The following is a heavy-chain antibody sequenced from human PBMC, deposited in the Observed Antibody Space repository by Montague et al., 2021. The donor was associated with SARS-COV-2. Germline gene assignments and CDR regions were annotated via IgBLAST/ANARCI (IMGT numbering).Heavy chain of an antibody. CDR3: ARDPHDYGWFDP. CDR1: GGSISSASYY. Sequence: SLTCTVSGGSISSASYYWSWTRQPAGKGLEWIGHIYSTVITNYNPSLKSRVTISVDLSKNQFSLKMTSVTAADTAVYYCARDPHDYGWFDPWGQGTLVTVSS. J-gene: IGHJ5*02. CDR2: IYSTVIT. D-gene: IGHD4-17*01. V-gene: IGHV4-61*09.